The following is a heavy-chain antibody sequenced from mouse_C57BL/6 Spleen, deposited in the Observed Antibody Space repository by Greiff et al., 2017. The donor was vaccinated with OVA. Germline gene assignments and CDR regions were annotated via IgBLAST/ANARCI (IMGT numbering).Heavy chain of an antibody. CDR1: GYAFSSSW. V-gene: IGHV1-82*01. Sequence: VQLVESGPELVKPGASVKISCKASGYAFSSSWMNWVKQRPGKGLEWIGRIYPGDGDTNYNGKFKGKATLTADKSSSTAYMQLSSLTSEDSAVYFCARGRGYDAWFAYWGQGTLVTVSA. J-gene: IGHJ3*01. CDR2: IYPGDGDT. D-gene: IGHD2-2*01. CDR3: ARGRGYDAWFAY.